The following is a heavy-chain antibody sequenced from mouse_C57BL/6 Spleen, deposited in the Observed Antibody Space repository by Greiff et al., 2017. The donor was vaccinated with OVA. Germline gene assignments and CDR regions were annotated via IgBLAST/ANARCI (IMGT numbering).Heavy chain of an antibody. Sequence: EVKLVESGPELVKPGASVKIPCKASGYTFTDYNMDWVKQSHGKSLEWIGDINPNNGGTIYNQKFKGKATLTVDKSSSTAYMELRSLTSEDTAVYYCARRFGYFDVWGTGTTVTVSS. CDR1: GYTFTDYN. CDR3: ARRFGYFDV. CDR2: INPNNGGT. V-gene: IGHV1-18*01. J-gene: IGHJ1*03.